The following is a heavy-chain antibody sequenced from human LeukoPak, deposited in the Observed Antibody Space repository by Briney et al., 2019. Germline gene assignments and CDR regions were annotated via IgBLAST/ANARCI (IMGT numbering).Heavy chain of an antibody. CDR2: IYYSGST. J-gene: IGHJ5*02. CDR1: GGSISSSSYY. CDR3: ATREAAASGP. V-gene: IGHV4-39*07. D-gene: IGHD6-13*01. Sequence: SETLFLTCTVSGGSISSSSYYWGWIRQPPGKGLEWIGSIYYSGSTYYNPSLKSRVTISVDTSKNQFSLKLSSVTAADTAVYYCATREAAASGPWGQGTLVTASS.